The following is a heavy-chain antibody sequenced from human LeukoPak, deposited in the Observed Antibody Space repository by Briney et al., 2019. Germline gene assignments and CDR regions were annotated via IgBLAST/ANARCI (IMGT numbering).Heavy chain of an antibody. J-gene: IGHJ3*01. V-gene: IGHV4-61*02. CDR1: GGSISSSSYY. CDR3: ARGAGGIQLWGAFHL. Sequence: PSETLSLTCTVSGGSISSSSYYWSWIRQPAGKGLEWIGRIYTTGSTNLNPSLKSRVTISVDTSKNQFSLKLSTVTAADTAVYYCARGAGGIQLWGAFHLWGQGTKVSVSS. CDR2: IYTTGST. D-gene: IGHD5-18*01.